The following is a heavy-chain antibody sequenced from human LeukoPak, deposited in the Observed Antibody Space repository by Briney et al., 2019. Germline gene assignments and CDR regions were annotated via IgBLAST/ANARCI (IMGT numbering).Heavy chain of an antibody. J-gene: IGHJ4*02. Sequence: GASVKVSCKPSGYSFTGYYIHWVRQAPGQGLGWMGRINPNSGGPNYGQKFQGTVTMTRDTSISAAYLELSNLRSDDTAAYYCVRGYSYGFYFDYWGQGSLVTVSS. V-gene: IGHV1-2*06. CDR2: INPNSGGP. CDR3: VRGYSYGFYFDY. D-gene: IGHD5-18*01. CDR1: GYSFTGYY.